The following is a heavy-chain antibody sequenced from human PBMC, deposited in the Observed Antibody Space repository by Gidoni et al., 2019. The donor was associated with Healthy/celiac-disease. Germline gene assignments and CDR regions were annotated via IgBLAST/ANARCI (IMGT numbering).Heavy chain of an antibody. CDR3: ARQRRWLQPIDY. J-gene: IGHJ4*02. V-gene: IGHV4-39*01. CDR2: IYYSGST. D-gene: IGHD5-12*01. Sequence: DGLEWMGSIYYSGSTYYNPSLKSRVTISVDTSKNQFSLKLSSVTAADTAVYYCARQRRWLQPIDYWGQGTLVTVSS.